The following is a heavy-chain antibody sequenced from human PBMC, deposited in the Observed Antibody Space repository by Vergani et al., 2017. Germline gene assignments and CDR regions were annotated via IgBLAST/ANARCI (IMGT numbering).Heavy chain of an antibody. CDR1: GGSISSSSYY. V-gene: IGHV4-39*07. Sequence: QLQLQESGPGLVKPSETLSLTCTVSGGSISSSSYYWGWIRQPPGKELVWIGCIYYSGRTDYNPSLESRVTISVDTPKNTFSLKLNSVTAADTAIYYCARDNAVGGTYDSWGEGALVSDSS. CDR2: IYYSGRT. D-gene: IGHD1-26*01. J-gene: IGHJ4*02. CDR3: ARDNAVGGTYDS.